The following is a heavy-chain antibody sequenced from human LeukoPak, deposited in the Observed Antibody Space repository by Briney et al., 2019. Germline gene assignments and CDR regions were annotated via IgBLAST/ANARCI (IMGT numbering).Heavy chain of an antibody. V-gene: IGHV4-34*01. CDR3: ATKRGYSSSWSH. Sequence: PSETLSLTCAVYGGSFSGYYWSWIRQPPGKGLEWIGEINHSGGTNYNPSLKSRVTISVDTSKNQFSLKLSSVTAADTAVYYCATKRGYSSSWSHWGQGTLVTVSS. CDR1: GGSFSGYY. D-gene: IGHD6-13*01. CDR2: INHSGGT. J-gene: IGHJ4*02.